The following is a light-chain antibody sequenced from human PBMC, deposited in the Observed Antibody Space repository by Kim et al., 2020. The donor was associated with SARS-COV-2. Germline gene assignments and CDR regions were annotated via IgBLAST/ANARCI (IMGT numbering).Light chain of an antibody. V-gene: IGKV3-20*01. CDR3: QQFATSLA. J-gene: IGKJ4*01. Sequence: EIVLTQSPGTLSLSPGARATLSCRASQSVSNNFLAWYQHKPGQAPRLLIYGVSIRATDTPDRFSGSGAGTDFTLTISRLQPEDFGVYYCQQFATSLAFGGGTKVDIK. CDR2: GVS. CDR1: QSVSNNF.